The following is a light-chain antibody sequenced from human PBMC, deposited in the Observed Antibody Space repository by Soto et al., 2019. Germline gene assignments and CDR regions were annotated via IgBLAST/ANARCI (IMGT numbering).Light chain of an antibody. CDR1: QSVSSSY. CDR3: QQYGSSPYT. V-gene: IGKV3-20*01. J-gene: IGKJ2*01. CDR2: GAS. Sequence: EIVLTQSPGTLSLSPGQRATLSCRASQSVSSSYLVWSQQTPGQAPRLLIYGASSRATGIPDRFSGSGSGTDFTLTISRLEPEDFAVYYCQQYGSSPYTFGQGTKLEMK.